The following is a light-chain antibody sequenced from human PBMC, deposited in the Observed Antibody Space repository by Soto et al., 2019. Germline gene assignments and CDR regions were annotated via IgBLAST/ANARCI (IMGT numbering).Light chain of an antibody. CDR1: QDISNY. CDR2: ASS. CDR3: QNYNRAPAT. V-gene: IGKV1-27*01. J-gene: IGKJ1*01. Sequence: DIQMTQFPSSLSASLGDRITITCRASQDISNYLAWYQQKPGGVPKLLIYASSTLQFGVPSRFGGSGSGTDFTLTITSLQPEDVATYYCQNYNRAPATFGPGTRVEIK.